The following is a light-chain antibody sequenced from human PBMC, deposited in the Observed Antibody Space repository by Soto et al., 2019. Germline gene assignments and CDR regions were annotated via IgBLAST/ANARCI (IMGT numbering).Light chain of an antibody. CDR3: QEYKTYA. Sequence: DIHMTQSPSTLPASVGDRVTITCRASQSISNWLAWYQQKPGKAPNLLIYDASSLQSGVPSRFSGSGSGTDFTLTINSLQTDDFATYFCQEYKTYAFGPGTKVDIK. J-gene: IGKJ2*01. CDR1: QSISNW. CDR2: DAS. V-gene: IGKV1-5*01.